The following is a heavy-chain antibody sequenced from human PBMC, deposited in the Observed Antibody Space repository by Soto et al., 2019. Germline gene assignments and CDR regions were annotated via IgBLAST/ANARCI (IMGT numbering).Heavy chain of an antibody. D-gene: IGHD3-22*01. V-gene: IGHV1-2*02. Sequence: QVQLVQSGAEVKKPGASVKVSCKASGYIFTGYYMHWLRQAPGQGLEWMGWFNPNSGGTKYAQKFQGRVTMTNDTSINTAYMELSGLISDDTAVYYCARGDFDSSANYYAGWFDPWGQGTLVTVSS. CDR1: GYIFTGYY. CDR3: ARGDFDSSANYYAGWFDP. J-gene: IGHJ5*02. CDR2: FNPNSGGT.